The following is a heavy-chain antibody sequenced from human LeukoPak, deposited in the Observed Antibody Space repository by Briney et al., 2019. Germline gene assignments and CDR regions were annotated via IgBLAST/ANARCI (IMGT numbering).Heavy chain of an antibody. V-gene: IGHV3-53*01. D-gene: IGHD1-1*01. Sequence: PGGSLRLSCAASGFSVSSIYMNWVRQAPGKGLEWVSVIYSDGTTYYADSVKGRFTISRDDSKNTLYLHMNSLRAEDTAVYYCARAPNWRFDHWGQGTLVTVPS. CDR2: IYSDGTT. J-gene: IGHJ4*02. CDR1: GFSVSSIY. CDR3: ARAPNWRFDH.